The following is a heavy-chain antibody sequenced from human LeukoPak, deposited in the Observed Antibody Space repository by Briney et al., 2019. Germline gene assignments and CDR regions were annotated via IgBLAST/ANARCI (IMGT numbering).Heavy chain of an antibody. D-gene: IGHD6-19*01. CDR1: GYTFTGYY. CDR2: INPSGGST. Sequence: ASVKVSCKASGYTFTGYYMHWVRQAPGQGLEWMGIINPSGGSTSYAQKFQGRVTMTRDTSTSTVYMELSSLRSEDTAVYYCARDSRVTYAVAGTIWFDPWGQGTLVTVSS. CDR3: ARDSRVTYAVAGTIWFDP. V-gene: IGHV1-46*01. J-gene: IGHJ5*02.